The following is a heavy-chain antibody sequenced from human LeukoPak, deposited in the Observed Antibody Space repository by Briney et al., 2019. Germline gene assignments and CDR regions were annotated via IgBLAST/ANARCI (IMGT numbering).Heavy chain of an antibody. Sequence: PSETLSLTCTVSGGSISSGGYYWSWIRQPPGKGLEWIGEINHSGSTNYNPSLKSRVTISVDTSKNQFSLKLSSVTAADTAVYYCARHPSAYSPFDYWGQGPLVTVSS. CDR2: INHSGST. CDR1: GGSISSGGYY. J-gene: IGHJ4*02. CDR3: ARHPSAYSPFDY. D-gene: IGHD1-26*01. V-gene: IGHV4-39*01.